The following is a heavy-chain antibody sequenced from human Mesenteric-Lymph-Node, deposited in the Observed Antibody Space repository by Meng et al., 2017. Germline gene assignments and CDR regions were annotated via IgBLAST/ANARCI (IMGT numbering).Heavy chain of an antibody. CDR2: INPNSGGT. D-gene: IGHD2-15*01. CDR1: GYTFTSYG. V-gene: IGHV1-2*02. Sequence: ASVKVSCKASGYTFTSYGISWVRQAPGQGLEWMGWINPNSGGTNYAQKFQGRVTMTRDTSISTAYMELSRLRSDDTAVYYCARGNIVVVVATMDVWGQGTTVTVSS. CDR3: ARGNIVVVVATMDV. J-gene: IGHJ6*02.